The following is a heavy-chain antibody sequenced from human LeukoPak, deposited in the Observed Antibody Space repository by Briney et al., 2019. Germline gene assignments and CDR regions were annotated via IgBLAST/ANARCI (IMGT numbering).Heavy chain of an antibody. CDR3: ARNPLRELYIDY. V-gene: IGHV3-7*01. D-gene: IGHD5/OR15-5a*01. J-gene: IGHJ4*02. Sequence: GGSLRLSRAASGFTFSSYWMSWVRQAPGKGLGWVANIKQEGSEKYYVDSVKGRFTISRDNAKNSLYLQMNSLRAEDTAVYYCARNPLRELYIDYWGQGTLVTVSS. CDR2: IKQEGSEK. CDR1: GFTFSSYW.